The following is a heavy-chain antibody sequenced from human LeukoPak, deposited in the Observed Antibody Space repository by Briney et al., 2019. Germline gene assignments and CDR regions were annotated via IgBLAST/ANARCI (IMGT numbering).Heavy chain of an antibody. CDR2: ISGNTNT. CDR1: GFTFSIYA. CDR3: AKDPGVVPAHYFDY. Sequence: PGGSLRLSCAASGFTFSIYAMSWVRQAPGKGLEWVSTISGNTNTYYPGSVKGRFTISRDNSKNTLYLQMNSLRAEDTAVYYCAKDPGVVPAHYFDYWGQGTLVTVSS. V-gene: IGHV3-23*01. D-gene: IGHD2-2*01. J-gene: IGHJ4*02.